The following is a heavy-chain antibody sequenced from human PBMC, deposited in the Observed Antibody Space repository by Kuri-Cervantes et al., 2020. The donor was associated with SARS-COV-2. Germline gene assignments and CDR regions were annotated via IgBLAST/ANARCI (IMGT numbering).Heavy chain of an antibody. J-gene: IGHJ3*02. V-gene: IGHV3-48*01. D-gene: IGHD2-2*01. CDR2: ISSSSSTI. CDR3: ARDRPYCSSTSCYSVDAFDI. Sequence: LSLTCAASGFTFSSYSMNWVRQAPGKGLEWVSYISSSSSTIYYADSVKGRFTISRDNAKNSLYLQMNSLRAEDTAVYYCARDRPYCSSTSCYSVDAFDIWGQGTMVTVSS. CDR1: GFTFSSYS.